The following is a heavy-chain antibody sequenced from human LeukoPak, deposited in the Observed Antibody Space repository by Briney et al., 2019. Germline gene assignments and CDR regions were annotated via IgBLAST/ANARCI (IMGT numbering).Heavy chain of an antibody. CDR3: ARATGSGPDFGWLLYLPAYFDY. CDR2: IYYSGST. CDR1: GGSISSYY. J-gene: IGHJ4*02. D-gene: IGHD3-9*01. V-gene: IGHV4-59*01. Sequence: SETLSLTCTVSGGSISSYYWSWIRQPPGKGLEWIGYIYYSGSTNYNPSLKSRVTISVDTSKNQFSLKLSSVTAADTAVYYCARATGSGPDFGWLLYLPAYFDYWGQGTLVTVSS.